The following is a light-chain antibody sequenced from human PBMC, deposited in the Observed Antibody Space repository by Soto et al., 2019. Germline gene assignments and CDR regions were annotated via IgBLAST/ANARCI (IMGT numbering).Light chain of an antibody. V-gene: IGKV3-15*01. CDR2: GAS. J-gene: IGKJ1*01. CDR3: KQHGRSPST. CDR1: QGIKNY. Sequence: EIVMTQSPVTLSVSPGERATLSCRASQGIKNYVALFQQKPGQARRLLVYGASTRATTIPARFRGSGSGTESTLTISRLEPEDFAVYYCKQHGRSPSTFGQRTKVDI.